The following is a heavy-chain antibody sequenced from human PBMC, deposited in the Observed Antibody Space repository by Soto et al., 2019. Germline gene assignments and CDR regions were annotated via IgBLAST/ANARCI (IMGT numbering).Heavy chain of an antibody. CDR3: AEDGIRDTVPVSAFLLNRSSDL. V-gene: IGHV3-48*01. Sequence: GKGLEWVSYISSSSSTIYYADSVKGRFTISRDNAKNSLYLQMNSLRAEDTVFYFQAEDGIRDTVPVSAFLLNRSSDL. D-gene: IGHD2-15*01. CDR2: ISSSSSTI. J-gene: IGHJ2*01.